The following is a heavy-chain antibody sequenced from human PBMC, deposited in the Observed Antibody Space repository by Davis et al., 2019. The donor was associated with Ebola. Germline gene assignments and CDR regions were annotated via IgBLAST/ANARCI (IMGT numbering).Heavy chain of an antibody. J-gene: IGHJ4*02. CDR1: GGTFSSYA. Sequence: SCKASGGTFSSYAISWVRQAPGKGLEWVSAISGSGGSTYYADSVKGRFTISRDNSKNTLYLQMNSLRAEDTAVYYRAKDPGYCGGDCYHYFDYWGQGTLVTVSS. CDR3: AKDPGYCGGDCYHYFDY. V-gene: IGHV3-23*01. CDR2: ISGSGGST. D-gene: IGHD2-21*01.